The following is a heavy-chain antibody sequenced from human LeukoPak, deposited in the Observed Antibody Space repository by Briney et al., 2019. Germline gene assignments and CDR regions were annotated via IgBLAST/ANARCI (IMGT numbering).Heavy chain of an antibody. Sequence: SETLSLTCTVSGGSISSYYWSWIRQPAGKGLEWIRRIYTSGSTNYNPSLKSRVTMSVDTSKNQFSLKLSSVTAADTAVYYCAREGGSAARPYGDYWGQGILVTVSS. D-gene: IGHD6-6*01. CDR1: GGSISSYY. CDR2: IYTSGST. J-gene: IGHJ4*02. V-gene: IGHV4-4*07. CDR3: AREGGSAARPYGDY.